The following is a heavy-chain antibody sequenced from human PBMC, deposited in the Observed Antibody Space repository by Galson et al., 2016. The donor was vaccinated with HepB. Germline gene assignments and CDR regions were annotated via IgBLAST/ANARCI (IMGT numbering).Heavy chain of an antibody. Sequence: SLRLSCAASGFTFDSYSMNWFRQAPGKGLEWVSYITISSRTIYYADSVRGRFTISRDNANNAVFLQMNSLGDEDTAVYFCARTIDYWGQGTLVTVSS. CDR3: ARTIDY. CDR2: ITISSRTI. V-gene: IGHV3-48*02. J-gene: IGHJ4*02. D-gene: IGHD4-11*01. CDR1: GFTFDSYS.